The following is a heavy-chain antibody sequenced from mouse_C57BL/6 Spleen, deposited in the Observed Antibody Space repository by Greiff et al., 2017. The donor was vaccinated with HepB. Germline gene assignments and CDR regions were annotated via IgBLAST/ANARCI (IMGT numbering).Heavy chain of an antibody. CDR3: ARGEGYYRFAY. CDR1: GYTFTSYG. D-gene: IGHD2-3*01. Sequence: ESGAELARPGASVKLSCKASGYTFTSYGISWVKQRTGQGLEWIGEIYPRSGNTYYNEKFKGKATLTADKSSSTAYMELRSLTSEDSAVYFCARGEGYYRFAYWGQGTLVTVSA. V-gene: IGHV1-81*01. CDR2: IYPRSGNT. J-gene: IGHJ3*01.